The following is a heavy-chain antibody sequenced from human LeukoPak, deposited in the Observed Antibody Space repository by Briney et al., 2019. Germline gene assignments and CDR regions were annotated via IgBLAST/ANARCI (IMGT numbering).Heavy chain of an antibody. Sequence: ASVKVSCKASGYTFTSYGISWVRQAPGQGLEWMGWISAYNGNTNYAQKLQGRVTMTTDTSTSTAYMELSSLRSEDTAVYYCASRPNYDSSGLFDYWGQGTLVTVSS. J-gene: IGHJ4*02. CDR2: ISAYNGNT. V-gene: IGHV1-18*01. CDR1: GYTFTSYG. D-gene: IGHD3-22*01. CDR3: ASRPNYDSSGLFDY.